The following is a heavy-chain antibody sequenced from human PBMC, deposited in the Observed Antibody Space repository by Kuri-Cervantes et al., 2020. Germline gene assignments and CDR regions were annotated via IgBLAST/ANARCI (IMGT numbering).Heavy chain of an antibody. CDR1: GFTFSSYA. CDR2: ISYDGSNK. J-gene: IGHJ4*02. D-gene: IGHD2-15*01. Sequence: GESLKISCAASGFTFSSYAMHWVRQAPGKGLEWVAVISYDGSNKYYADSVKGRFTISRDNSKNTLYLQMNSLRAEDTAVYYCAKPKNIVVVVAGDWGQGTLVTVSS. CDR3: AKPKNIVVVVAGD. V-gene: IGHV3-30-3*01.